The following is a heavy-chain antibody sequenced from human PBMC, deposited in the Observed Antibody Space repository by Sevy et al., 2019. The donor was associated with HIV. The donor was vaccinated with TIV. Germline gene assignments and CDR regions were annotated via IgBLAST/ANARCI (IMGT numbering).Heavy chain of an antibody. CDR1: GFTFNRYS. V-gene: IGHV3-30-3*01. CDR2: ISFDATNK. Sequence: GGSLRLSCAASGFTFNRYSMHWVRQAPGKGLEWVATISFDATNKHYADSVKGRFTISRDNFQNSLFLQMDSLRPEDTAVYYCARGGYYYDNAAYYALDSWGQGTLVTVSS. J-gene: IGHJ4*02. CDR3: ARGGYYYDNAAYYALDS. D-gene: IGHD3-22*01.